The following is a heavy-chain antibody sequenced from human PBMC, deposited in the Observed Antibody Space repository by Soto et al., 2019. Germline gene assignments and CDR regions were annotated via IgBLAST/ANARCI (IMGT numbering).Heavy chain of an antibody. Sequence: QVQLQESGPGLVKPSQTLSLTCTVSGGSISSGGYYWSWIRQHPGKGLEWIGYIYYSGNTYYNPSLKIRGTISEDTSKNQFSLKLSSVTAADTAVYYCARGVTMVRGVIHTPYFDYWGQGTLVTVSS. V-gene: IGHV4-31*03. CDR3: ARGVTMVRGVIHTPYFDY. D-gene: IGHD3-10*01. J-gene: IGHJ4*02. CDR2: IYYSGNT. CDR1: GGSISSGGYY.